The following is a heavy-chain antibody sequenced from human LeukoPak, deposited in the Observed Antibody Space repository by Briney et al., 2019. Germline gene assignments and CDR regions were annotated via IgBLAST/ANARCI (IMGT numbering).Heavy chain of an antibody. CDR1: GFTFSSDA. D-gene: IGHD1-1*01. J-gene: IGHJ6*03. Sequence: GGSLRLSCAASGFTFSSDAMSWVRQAPGKGLEWVSGINWNGGSTDYADSVKGRFTVSRDNAKNSLYLQMNSLRVEDTGLYYCARYLEATETTWHYMDVWGKGTTVIVSS. V-gene: IGHV3-20*04. CDR3: ARYLEATETTWHYMDV. CDR2: INWNGGST.